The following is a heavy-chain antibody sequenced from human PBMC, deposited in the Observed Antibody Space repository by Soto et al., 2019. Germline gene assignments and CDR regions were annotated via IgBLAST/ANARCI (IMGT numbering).Heavy chain of an antibody. V-gene: IGHV1-8*01. J-gene: IGHJ6*02. Sequence: GASVKVSCKASGYTFTSYDINWVRLATGQGLEWMGWMNPNSGNTGYAQKFQGRVTMTRNTSISTAYMELSSLRSEDTAVYYCAGTTYHYYGMDVWGQGTTVTVSS. CDR1: GYTFTSYD. D-gene: IGHD1-1*01. CDR3: AGTTYHYYGMDV. CDR2: MNPNSGNT.